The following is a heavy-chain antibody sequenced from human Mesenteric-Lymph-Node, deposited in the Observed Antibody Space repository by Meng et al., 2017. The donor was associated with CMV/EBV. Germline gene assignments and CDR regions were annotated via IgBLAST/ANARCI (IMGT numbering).Heavy chain of an antibody. CDR2: MFYREST. CDR1: AGFITNYY. D-gene: IGHD1-7*01. CDR3: VRNRVLITGARGYWFDP. V-gene: IGHV4-59*01. Sequence: SETLSLTCSVSAGFITNYYWSWIRQPPGKGLEWIGYMFYRESTYYNPSLKGRVTISVDTSKSLFSLRLDSVTAADTAVYFCVRNRVLITGARGYWFDPWGQGTLVTVSS. J-gene: IGHJ5*02.